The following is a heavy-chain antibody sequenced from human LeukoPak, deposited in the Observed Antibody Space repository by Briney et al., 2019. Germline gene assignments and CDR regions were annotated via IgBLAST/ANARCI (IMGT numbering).Heavy chain of an antibody. CDR2: INQDGSEK. CDR1: GFTFSSYE. CDR3: ARDGFVGAADY. Sequence: GGSLRLSCAASGFTFSSYEMNRVRQAPGKGPEWVANINQDGSEKHYVDSVKGRFTISRDNAKNSLFLQMNSLRVEDTAVFYCARDGFVGAADYWGQGTLVTVSS. J-gene: IGHJ4*02. D-gene: IGHD6-13*01. V-gene: IGHV3-7*01.